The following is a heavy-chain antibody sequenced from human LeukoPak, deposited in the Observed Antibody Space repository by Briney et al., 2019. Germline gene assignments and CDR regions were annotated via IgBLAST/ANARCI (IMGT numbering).Heavy chain of an antibody. CDR2: IYHSGST. J-gene: IGHJ4*02. Sequence: SETLSLTCTVSGGSISSGGYYWSWIRQPPGKGLEWIGYIYHSGSTYYNPSLKSRVTISVDRSKNQFSLKLSSVTAADTAVYYCARDSIAARQIDYWGQGTLVTVSS. CDR1: GGSISSGGYY. CDR3: ARDSIAARQIDY. D-gene: IGHD6-6*01. V-gene: IGHV4-30-2*01.